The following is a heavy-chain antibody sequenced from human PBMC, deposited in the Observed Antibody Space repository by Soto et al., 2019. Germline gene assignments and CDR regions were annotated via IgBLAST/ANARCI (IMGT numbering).Heavy chain of an antibody. V-gene: IGHV3-23*01. CDR1: GFTFNNYA. Sequence: PGGSLRLSCAASGFTFNNYAMSWVRQAPGKGLDWVSTISDSGGSAYYAASVKGRFTISRDDSRNTIYLQMNSLRAGDTAVYYCAKEGSTGIYYFVYWGQGTLVTVSS. CDR2: ISDSGGSA. J-gene: IGHJ4*02. D-gene: IGHD7-27*01. CDR3: AKEGSTGIYYFVY.